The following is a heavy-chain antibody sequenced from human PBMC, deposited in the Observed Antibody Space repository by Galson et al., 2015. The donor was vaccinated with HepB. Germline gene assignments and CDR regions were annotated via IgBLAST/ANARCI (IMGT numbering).Heavy chain of an antibody. V-gene: IGHV6-1*01. CDR1: GDSVSRHSAA. Sequence: CAISGDSVSRHSAAWNWIRQSPSRGLEWLGRTYYRSKWYNDYALSVKSRITINPDTSKNQFSLQLNSVTPEDTAVYYCARGREVVVTQGDALDIWGQGTKVTVPS. J-gene: IGHJ3*02. D-gene: IGHD3-22*01. CDR3: ARGREVVVTQGDALDI. CDR2: TYYRSKWYN.